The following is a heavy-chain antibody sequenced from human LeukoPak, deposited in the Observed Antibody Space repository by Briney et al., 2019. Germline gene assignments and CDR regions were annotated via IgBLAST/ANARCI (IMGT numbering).Heavy chain of an antibody. CDR2: IYYSGST. Sequence: SETLSLTCTVSGGSINNYYWSWIRQPPGKGLEWIGYIYYSGSTNYNPSLESRVTISVDTSKNQFSLKLSSVTAADTAVYYCAREGKDYNFDYWGQGTLVTVSS. V-gene: IGHV4-59*01. J-gene: IGHJ4*02. CDR3: AREGKDYNFDY. D-gene: IGHD4-11*01. CDR1: GGSINNYY.